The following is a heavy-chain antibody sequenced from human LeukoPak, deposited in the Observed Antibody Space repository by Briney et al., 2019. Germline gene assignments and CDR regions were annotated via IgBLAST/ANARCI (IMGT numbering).Heavy chain of an antibody. CDR1: GGSIRDTSFY. Sequence: PSETLSLTCTVSGGSIRDTSFYWGRIREPPGKGLEWIGTFYKDGSTFYNPSLKTRVLISADTSKNQFSLKLTSVTAADRAVYYCARQYYYYYMDVWGKGTTATVSS. CDR2: FYKDGST. V-gene: IGHV4-39*07. J-gene: IGHJ6*03. CDR3: ARQYYYYYMDV.